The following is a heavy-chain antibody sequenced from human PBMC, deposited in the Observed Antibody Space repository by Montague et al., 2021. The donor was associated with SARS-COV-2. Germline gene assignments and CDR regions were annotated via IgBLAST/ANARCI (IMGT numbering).Heavy chain of an antibody. CDR1: GGSISSYY. CDR2: IYYSGST. D-gene: IGHD3-10*01. Sequence: SETLSLTCTVSGGSISSYYWSWIRQPPGKGLEWIGYIYYSGSTNYNPSLKSRVTISVDTSKNQSSLKLSSVTAAYTAVYYCARVKGNYYGSGSYYYYYYYGMDVWGQGTTVTVSS. J-gene: IGHJ6*02. V-gene: IGHV4-59*01. CDR3: ARVKGNYYGSGSYYYYYYYGMDV.